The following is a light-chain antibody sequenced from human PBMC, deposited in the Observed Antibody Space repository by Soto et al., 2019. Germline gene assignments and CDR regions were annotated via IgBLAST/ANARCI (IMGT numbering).Light chain of an antibody. CDR1: QSVSSY. J-gene: IGKJ5*01. CDR2: DAS. V-gene: IGKV3-11*01. CDR3: QQRSNWPPSIT. Sequence: IVLTQSPATLSLSPWERATLSCRASQSVSSYLAWYQQKPGQAPRLLIYDASNRATGIPARFSGSGSGTDFTLTISSLEPEDFAVYYCQQRSNWPPSITFGQGTRLEIK.